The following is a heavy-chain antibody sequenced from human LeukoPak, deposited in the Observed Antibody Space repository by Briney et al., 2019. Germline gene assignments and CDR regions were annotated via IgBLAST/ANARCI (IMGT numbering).Heavy chain of an antibody. CDR1: GGSVSSGSYY. Sequence: SETLPLTCTVSGGSVSSGSYYWSWIRQPPGKGLEWIGYIYYSGSTNYNPPLKSRVTISVDTSKNQFSLKLSSVTAADTAVYYCARSSGSFYYYYYGMDVWGQGTTVTASS. J-gene: IGHJ6*02. D-gene: IGHD3-22*01. V-gene: IGHV4-61*01. CDR3: ARSSGSFYYYYYGMDV. CDR2: IYYSGST.